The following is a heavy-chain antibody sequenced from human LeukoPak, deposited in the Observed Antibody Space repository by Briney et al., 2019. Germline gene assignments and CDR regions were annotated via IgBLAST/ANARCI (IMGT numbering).Heavy chain of an antibody. CDR3: ARGVNDILTGYYFDY. V-gene: IGHV3-30*04. J-gene: IGHJ4*02. CDR1: GFTFSSYA. D-gene: IGHD3-9*01. CDR2: ISYDGSNK. Sequence: GRSLRLSCAASGFTFSSYAMHWVRQAPGKGLEWVAVISYDGSNKCYADSVKGRFTISRDNSKNTLYLQMNSLRAEDTAVYYCARGVNDILTGYYFDYWGQGTLVTVSS.